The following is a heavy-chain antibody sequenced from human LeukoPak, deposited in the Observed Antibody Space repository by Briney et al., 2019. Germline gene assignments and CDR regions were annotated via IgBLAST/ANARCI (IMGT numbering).Heavy chain of an antibody. D-gene: IGHD2-8*01. Sequence: GGSLRLSCAASGFTFSSYGLHWVRQAPGKGLEWVAVIYFDTKNIHYADSVKGRFTVSRDYSKNTLYLQMNSLRAEDTAVYYCARESCLNAVCYTGEGAFDIWGQGTMVTVSS. CDR2: IYFDTKNI. CDR1: GFTFSSYG. CDR3: ARESCLNAVCYTGEGAFDI. J-gene: IGHJ3*02. V-gene: IGHV3-30*12.